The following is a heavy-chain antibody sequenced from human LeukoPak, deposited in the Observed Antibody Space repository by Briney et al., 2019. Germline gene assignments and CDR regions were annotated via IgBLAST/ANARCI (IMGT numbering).Heavy chain of an antibody. J-gene: IGHJ4*02. CDR1: GGTFSCYA. Sequence: SVKVSCKASGGTFSCYAISWVRQAPGQGLEWMGGIIPIFGTANYAQKFQGRVTITADKSTSTAYMELSSLRSEDTAVYYCASDVYDILTGPPTYWGQGTLVTVSS. CDR2: IIPIFGTA. CDR3: ASDVYDILTGPPTY. D-gene: IGHD3-9*01. V-gene: IGHV1-69*06.